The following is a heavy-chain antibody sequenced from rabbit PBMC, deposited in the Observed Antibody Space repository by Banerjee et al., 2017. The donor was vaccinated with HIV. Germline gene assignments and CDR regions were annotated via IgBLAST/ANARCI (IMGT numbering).Heavy chain of an antibody. D-gene: IGHD3-1*01. V-gene: IGHV1S40*01. CDR3: ARGPPATTVEWLDL. J-gene: IGHJ5*01. Sequence: QSLEESGGDLVKPGGTLTLTCTASGFSFSNKCVMCWVRQAPGKGLEWIGCINTSSGNTVYASWAKGRFTISKPSSTTVTLQMTSLTAADTATYFCARGPPATTVEWLDLWGPGTLVTVS. CDR1: GFSFSNKCV. CDR2: INTSSGNT.